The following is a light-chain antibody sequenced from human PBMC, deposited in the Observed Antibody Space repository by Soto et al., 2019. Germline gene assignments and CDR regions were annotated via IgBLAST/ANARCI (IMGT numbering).Light chain of an antibody. CDR1: QSFNRW. V-gene: IGKV1-5*01. Sequence: DIPMTQSPSTLSASVGDRVTIACRASQSFNRWLAWYQQKPGKAPKVLIYDASSLKRGVPSRFSGSGSGTEFTLTINSLQPDDSATYYCQQYNGSFGGGTKVEIK. CDR3: QQYNGS. CDR2: DAS. J-gene: IGKJ4*01.